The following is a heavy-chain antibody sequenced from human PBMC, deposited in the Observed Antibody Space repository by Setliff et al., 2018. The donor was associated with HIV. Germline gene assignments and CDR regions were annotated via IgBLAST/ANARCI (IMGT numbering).Heavy chain of an antibody. D-gene: IGHD7-27*01. CDR2: IRYDGSNK. CDR3: VRHKDRWGAIDY. J-gene: IGHJ4*02. CDR1: GFTFSSYG. Sequence: GGSLRLSCAASGFTFSSYGMHWVRQAPGKGLEWVAFIRYDGSNKYYADSVKGRFTISRDNSKNTLYLQMNSLRAEDTAVYYCVRHKDRWGAIDYWGQGTLVTVSS. V-gene: IGHV3-30*02.